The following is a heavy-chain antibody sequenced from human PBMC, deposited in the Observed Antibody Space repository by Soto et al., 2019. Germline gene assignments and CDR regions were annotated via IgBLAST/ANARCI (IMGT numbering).Heavy chain of an antibody. CDR3: VRDGLDYYDTERLYFDN. CDR2: ISSSAVYI. V-gene: IGHV3-21*01. CDR1: GFNFITYS. Sequence: EVQLVESGGGPVRPGGSLKLSCAASGFNFITYSLSWVRQAPGKGLEWVASISSSAVYIDYADSVKGRFTISRDNANNSVYLQMSSLRAEDTATYYCVRDGLDYYDTERLYFDNWGQGTLGTVSS. J-gene: IGHJ4*02. D-gene: IGHD3-22*01.